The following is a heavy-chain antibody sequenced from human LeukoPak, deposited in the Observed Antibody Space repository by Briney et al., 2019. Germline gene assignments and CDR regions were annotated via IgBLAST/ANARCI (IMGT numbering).Heavy chain of an antibody. V-gene: IGHV3-30*02. Sequence: GGSLRLSCAASGFTFSSYGMHWVRQAPGKGLEWVAFIRYDGSNKYYADSVKGRFTISRDNSKNTLYLQMNSLRAEDTAVYYCAKDGGFCSSTSCRRGEFDYWGQGTLVTVSS. CDR1: GFTFSSYG. D-gene: IGHD2-2*01. CDR3: AKDGGFCSSTSCRRGEFDY. CDR2: IRYDGSNK. J-gene: IGHJ4*02.